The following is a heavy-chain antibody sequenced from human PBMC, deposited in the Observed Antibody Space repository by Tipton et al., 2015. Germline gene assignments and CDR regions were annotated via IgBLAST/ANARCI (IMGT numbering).Heavy chain of an antibody. V-gene: IGHV4-39*07. CDR1: GGSISSSSYY. CDR2: LYFSGST. D-gene: IGHD4-23*01. Sequence: TLSLTCTVSGGSISSSSYYWAWIRQPPGKGLEWIGSLYFSGSTYYNPSLKSRVTMSRDTSKTQFSLEMRSVTATDTAVYYCARARGRHGGLFDSWGQGTLVTVSS. J-gene: IGHJ4*02. CDR3: ARARGRHGGLFDS.